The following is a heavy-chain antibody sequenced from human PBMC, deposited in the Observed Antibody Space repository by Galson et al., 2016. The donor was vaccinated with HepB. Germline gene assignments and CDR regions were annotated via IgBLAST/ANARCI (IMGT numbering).Heavy chain of an antibody. J-gene: IGHJ4*02. CDR3: TTGVTRIGVSKVTTF. D-gene: IGHD4-17*01. V-gene: IGHV3-15*01. CDR1: GLIFSDGW. Sequence: SLRLSCATSGLIFSDGWMTWVRRAPGKGLEWVGHIRSESDGGTTDYAAPVRGRFTVSRDDSRDTLYLQMSNLTTEDTAIYYCTTGVTRIGVSKVTTFWGQGAQVIVSP. CDR2: IRSESDGGTT.